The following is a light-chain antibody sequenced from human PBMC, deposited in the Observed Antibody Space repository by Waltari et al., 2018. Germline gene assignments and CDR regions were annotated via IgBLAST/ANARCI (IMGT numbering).Light chain of an antibody. V-gene: IGLV2-14*03. Sequence: QSALTQPASVSGSPGQSITIYCTGTSSDLGFYNYVSWFQQHPGKAPQLIIYDVYERPSGVSNRFSDSKSGNTASLTISGLQAEDEADYYCNSYTGSSSWVFGGGTKLTVL. CDR1: SSDLGFYNY. CDR3: NSYTGSSSWV. J-gene: IGLJ3*02. CDR2: DVY.